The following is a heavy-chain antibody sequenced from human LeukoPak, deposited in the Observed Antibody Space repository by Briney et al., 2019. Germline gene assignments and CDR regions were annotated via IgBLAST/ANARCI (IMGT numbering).Heavy chain of an antibody. CDR3: AREIRSRGTGWFDP. Sequence: PSETLSLTCTVSGGSVSSGSYYWSWIRQPPGKGLEWIGYIYYSGSTNYNPSLKSRVTISVDTSKNQFCLKLRSVTPADTAVYYCAREIRSRGTGWFDPWGQGTLVTVSS. CDR2: IYYSGST. V-gene: IGHV4-61*01. D-gene: IGHD1-1*01. J-gene: IGHJ5*02. CDR1: GGSVSSGSYY.